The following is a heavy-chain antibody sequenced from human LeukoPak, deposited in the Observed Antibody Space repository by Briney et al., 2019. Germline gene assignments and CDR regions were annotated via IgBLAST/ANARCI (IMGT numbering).Heavy chain of an antibody. J-gene: IGHJ4*02. CDR2: ISYDGSNK. CDR3: ASNLDYDFWSGVLPQGY. D-gene: IGHD3-3*01. Sequence: GGSLRLSCAASGFTFSNYWMHWVRQAPGKGLEWVAVISYDGSNKYYADSVKGRFTISRDNSKNTLYLQMYSLRAEDTAVYYCASNLDYDFWSGVLPQGYWGQGTLVTVSS. V-gene: IGHV3-30-3*01. CDR1: GFTFSNYW.